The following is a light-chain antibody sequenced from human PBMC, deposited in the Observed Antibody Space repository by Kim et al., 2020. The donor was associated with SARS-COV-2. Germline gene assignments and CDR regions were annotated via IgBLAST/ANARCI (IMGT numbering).Light chain of an antibody. CDR1: KLGDRF. Sequence: VSPGQTATITGSGYKLGDRFVCWYQKKPGQSPALVMYQDNKRPSGIPERFSGSNSGNTATLTISGTQTMDEADYYCQAWDSRFYVFGTGTRVTVL. CDR3: QAWDSRFYV. CDR2: QDN. J-gene: IGLJ1*01. V-gene: IGLV3-1*01.